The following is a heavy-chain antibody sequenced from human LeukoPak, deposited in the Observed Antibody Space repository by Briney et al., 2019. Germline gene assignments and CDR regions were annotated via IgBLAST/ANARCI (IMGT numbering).Heavy chain of an antibody. V-gene: IGHV3-9*01. J-gene: IGHJ4*02. CDR1: GFTFDDYA. D-gene: IGHD3-10*01. CDR3: AKSYYYGSGSYYLFDY. CDR2: ISWNSGSI. Sequence: GGSLRLSGAASGFTFDDYAMHWVRQAPGKGLEWVSGISWNSGSIGYADSVKGRFTISRDNAKNSLYLQMNSLRAEDTALYYCAKSYYYGSGSYYLFDYWGQGTLVTVSS.